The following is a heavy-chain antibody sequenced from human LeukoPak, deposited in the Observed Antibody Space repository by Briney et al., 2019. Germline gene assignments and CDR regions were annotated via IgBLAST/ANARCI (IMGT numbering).Heavy chain of an antibody. CDR3: AKDYSKTSYYGSGTYYRPNWFDP. CDR2: IRYDGSNK. D-gene: IGHD3-10*01. J-gene: IGHJ5*02. CDR1: GFTFSSYG. V-gene: IGHV3-30*02. Sequence: GGFLRLYCAASGFTFSSYGMHWVRQAPGKGLEWVAFIRYDGSNKYYADSVKGRFTISRDNSKNTLYLQMNSLRAEDTAVYYCAKDYSKTSYYGSGTYYRPNWFDPWGQGTLVTVSS.